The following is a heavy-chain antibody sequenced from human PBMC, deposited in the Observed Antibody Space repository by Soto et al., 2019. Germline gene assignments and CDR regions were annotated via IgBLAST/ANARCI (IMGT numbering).Heavy chain of an antibody. CDR3: ARPGGYSGYDFDWFDP. CDR1: GGSVSSSSYY. D-gene: IGHD5-12*01. Sequence: SETLSLTCTVSGGSVSSSSYYWGWVRQPPGKGLEWIGSVYYSGSTYYNPSLKSRVTISVDTSKNQFSLKLSSVTAADTAVYYCARPGGYSGYDFDWFDPWGQGTLVTVSS. J-gene: IGHJ5*02. V-gene: IGHV4-39*01. CDR2: VYYSGST.